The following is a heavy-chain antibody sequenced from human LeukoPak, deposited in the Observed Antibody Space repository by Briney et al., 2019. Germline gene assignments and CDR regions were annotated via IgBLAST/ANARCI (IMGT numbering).Heavy chain of an antibody. CDR1: GFTFSSYG. CDR2: IWYDGSNK. J-gene: IGHJ3*02. D-gene: IGHD3-10*01. V-gene: IGHV3-33*01. CDR3: ARVGFGELFDAFDI. Sequence: GRSLRLSCAASGFTFSSYGMHWVRQAPGKGLEWVAVIWYDGSNKYYADSVKGRFTISRDNSKNTLYLQMNSLRAEDTAVYYCARVGFGELFDAFDIWGHGTMVTVSP.